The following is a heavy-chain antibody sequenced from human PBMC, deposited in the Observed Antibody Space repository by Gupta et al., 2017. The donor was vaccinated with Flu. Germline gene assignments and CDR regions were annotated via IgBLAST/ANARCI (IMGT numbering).Heavy chain of an antibody. CDR2: ISASNGNT. Sequence: GASVKVSCKASGYTFTSYGISWVRQAPGQGLEYMGWISASNGNTNYPQKLQGRVTMTTDISTSTAYMELRSLRSDDTAVYYCARGAGSGYSYGREFDFWGQGTLVTVSS. D-gene: IGHD5-18*01. CDR1: GYTFTSYG. J-gene: IGHJ4*02. CDR3: ARGAGSGYSYGREFDF. V-gene: IGHV1-18*01.